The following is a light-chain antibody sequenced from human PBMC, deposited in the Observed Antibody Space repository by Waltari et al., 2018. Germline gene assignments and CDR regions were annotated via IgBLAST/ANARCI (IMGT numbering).Light chain of an antibody. J-gene: IGKJ2*01. CDR1: QGIGNH. Sequence: DIQLTQSPSFLSASVGDTVAITCRASQGIGNHLAWYLQSPGKAPRLLIYGASTLQDGVPSRFSGGGSETEFTLTISSLQPEDFGTYYCQQLNTYFYTFGQGTKLEIK. V-gene: IGKV1-9*01. CDR3: QQLNTYFYT. CDR2: GAS.